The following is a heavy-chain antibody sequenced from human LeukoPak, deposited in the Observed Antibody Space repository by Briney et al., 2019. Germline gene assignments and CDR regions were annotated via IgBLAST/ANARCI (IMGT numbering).Heavy chain of an antibody. Sequence: GGSLRLSCAASGFTFSSYAMHWVRQAPGKGLEWVAVISYDGSNKYYADSVKGRFTISRDNSKNTLYLQMNSLRAGDTAVYYCAREGKRWLHSRSWFDPWGQGTLVTVSS. D-gene: IGHD5-24*01. V-gene: IGHV3-30*04. CDR2: ISYDGSNK. CDR3: AREGKRWLHSRSWFDP. CDR1: GFTFSSYA. J-gene: IGHJ5*02.